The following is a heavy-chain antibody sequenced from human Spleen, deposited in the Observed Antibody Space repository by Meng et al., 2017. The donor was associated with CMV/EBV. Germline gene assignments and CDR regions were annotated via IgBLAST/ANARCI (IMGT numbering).Heavy chain of an antibody. Sequence: SETLSLTCTVSGGSISSYYWSWIRQPPGKGLEWIGYIYYSGSTNYNPSLKSRVTISVDTSKNQFSLKLSSVTAADTAVYYCARGRGVVVVASDAFDIWGQGTMVTVSS. CDR1: GGSISSYY. CDR2: IYYSGST. V-gene: IGHV4-59*01. J-gene: IGHJ3*02. CDR3: ARGRGVVVVASDAFDI. D-gene: IGHD2-15*01.